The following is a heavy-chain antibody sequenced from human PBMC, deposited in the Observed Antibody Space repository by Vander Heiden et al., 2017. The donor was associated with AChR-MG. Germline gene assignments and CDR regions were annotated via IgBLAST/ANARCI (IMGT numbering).Heavy chain of an antibody. J-gene: IGHJ4*02. D-gene: IGHD2-21*02. Sequence: QVQLVPSGAEVQKPGSSVTVSCKASGGTFSSYAISWVGQVPGQGLEWRGGIIPIFGTANYAQKFQGRVTITADKSTSTAYMVRSSRRAEDTAVYCWARGASVVTAILVLGVDYWGQGTRGTVSA. CDR3: ARGASVVTAILVLGVDY. V-gene: IGHV1-69*06. CDR1: GGTFSSYA. CDR2: IIPIFGTA.